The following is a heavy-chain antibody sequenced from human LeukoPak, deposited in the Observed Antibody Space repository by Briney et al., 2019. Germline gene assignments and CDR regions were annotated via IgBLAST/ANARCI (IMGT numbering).Heavy chain of an antibody. J-gene: IGHJ4*02. CDR2: ISAAGDST. V-gene: IGHV3-23*01. CDR1: GFTFSTYA. Sequence: PGGSLRLSCAASGFTFSTYAVSWVRQAPGKGLEWVSTISAAGDSTNYADSVKGRFTISRDNSKSALYLQMNSLRAEDTAVYYCAKPPIEYRRNWYTYYFDYWGQGTLVTVSS. CDR3: AKPPIEYRRNWYTYYFDY. D-gene: IGHD6-13*01.